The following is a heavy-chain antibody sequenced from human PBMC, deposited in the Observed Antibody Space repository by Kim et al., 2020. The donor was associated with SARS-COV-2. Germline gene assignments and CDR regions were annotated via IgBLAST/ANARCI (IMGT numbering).Heavy chain of an antibody. CDR1: GFTFSSYE. V-gene: IGHV3-48*03. Sequence: GGSLRLSCAASGFTFSSYEMNWVRQAPGKGLEWVSYISSSGSTIYYADSVKGRFTISRDNAKNSLYLQMNSLRAEDTAVYYCAREAGWREQQPFDYWGQGTLVAVSS. J-gene: IGHJ4*02. D-gene: IGHD6-13*01. CDR2: ISSSGSTI. CDR3: AREAGWREQQPFDY.